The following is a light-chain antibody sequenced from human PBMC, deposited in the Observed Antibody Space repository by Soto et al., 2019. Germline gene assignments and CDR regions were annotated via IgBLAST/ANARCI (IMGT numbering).Light chain of an antibody. CDR3: LQATHWPLT. Sequence: DVVVTQSPLSLPVTLGQPASISCRSSQSLGYSDGVTYLNWFQQRPGQSPRRLIYKVFNRDSGVPSRFSGSGSGTDFTLTISRVEAEDVAIYYCLQATHWPLTFGGGTKVEIK. CDR2: KVF. J-gene: IGKJ4*01. CDR1: QSLGYSDGVTY. V-gene: IGKV2-30*01.